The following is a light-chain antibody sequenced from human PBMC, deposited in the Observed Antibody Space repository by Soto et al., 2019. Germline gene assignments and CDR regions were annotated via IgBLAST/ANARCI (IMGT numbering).Light chain of an antibody. J-gene: IGKJ5*01. V-gene: IGKV1-5*01. Sequence: DIQMTQSRSTLSASVGPRVTISCRASQSINSWVAWYQQTPGKDPRLLIYGAFTLQSGVPSRFRGRGSGTEFTLTISSLQPEDFAVYYCQQYNNWPITFGQGTRVENK. CDR2: GAF. CDR1: QSINSW. CDR3: QQYNNWPIT.